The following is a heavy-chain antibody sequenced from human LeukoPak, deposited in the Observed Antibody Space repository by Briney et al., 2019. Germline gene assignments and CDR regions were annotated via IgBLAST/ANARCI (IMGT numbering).Heavy chain of an antibody. Sequence: GGSLRLSCAASGFTVSSNYMSWVRQAPGKGLEWVSVIYSGGSTYYAGSVKGRYTISRDNSNNTQYLQMNSLRAEDTAVYYCAREGSSGWLRSYDFDYWGQGTLVTVSS. D-gene: IGHD6-19*01. CDR3: AREGSSGWLRSYDFDY. CDR2: IYSGGST. V-gene: IGHV3-53*01. J-gene: IGHJ4*02. CDR1: GFTVSSNY.